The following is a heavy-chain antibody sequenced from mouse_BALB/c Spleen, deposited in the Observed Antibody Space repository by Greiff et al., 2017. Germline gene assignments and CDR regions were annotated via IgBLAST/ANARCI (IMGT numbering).Heavy chain of an antibody. J-gene: IGHJ3*01. D-gene: IGHD1-1*01. CDR1: GFTFSSYT. V-gene: IGHV5-12-2*01. Sequence: EVQLVESGGGLVQPGGSLKLSCAASGFTFSSYTMSWVRQTPEKRLEWVAYISNGGGSTYYPDTVKGRFTISRDNAKNTLYLQMSSLKSEETAMYYCARQDYYGSSSWFAYWGQGTLVTVSA. CDR3: ARQDYYGSSSWFAY. CDR2: ISNGGGST.